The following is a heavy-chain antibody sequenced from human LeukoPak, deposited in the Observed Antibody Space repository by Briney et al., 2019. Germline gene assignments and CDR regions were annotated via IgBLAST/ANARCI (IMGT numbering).Heavy chain of an antibody. CDR1: GYTFTGYY. J-gene: IGHJ4*02. CDR2: INPNSGGT. V-gene: IGHV1-2*02. Sequence: ASVKVSCKASGYTFTGYYMHWVRQAPGQGLEWMGWINPNSGGTNYAQKFQGRGTMTRDTSISTAYMELSRLRSDDTAVYYCARAYSSSWTSFDYWGQGTLVTVSS. D-gene: IGHD6-13*01. CDR3: ARAYSSSWTSFDY.